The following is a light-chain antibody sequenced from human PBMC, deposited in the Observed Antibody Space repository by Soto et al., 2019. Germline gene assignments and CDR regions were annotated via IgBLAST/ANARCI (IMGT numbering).Light chain of an antibody. CDR1: TSNIGSHS. V-gene: IGLV1-44*01. J-gene: IGLJ1*01. Sequence: QSVLTQPPSASGTPGQRVTISCSGSTSNIGSHSVNWYQHLPGTAPKLLINTNNQRPSGVPDRFSGYKSVTSASLVISGLQSDDEADYYCATWDDSLKGVFGTGTKLTV. CDR3: ATWDDSLKGV. CDR2: TNN.